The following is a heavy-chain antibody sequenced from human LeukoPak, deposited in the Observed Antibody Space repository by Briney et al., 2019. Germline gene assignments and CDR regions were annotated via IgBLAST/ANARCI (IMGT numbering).Heavy chain of an antibody. V-gene: IGHV3-23*01. CDR3: AKNHNSNGYHTDDAFDV. D-gene: IGHD3-22*01. J-gene: IGHJ3*01. Sequence: PGGTLRLSCGASGFTFSNYAMNWVRQAPGKGLEWVSVISVSGLSTYYGDSVKGRFTISRDNSKNTLYLQMNSLRAEDTAVYYCAKNHNSNGYHTDDAFDVWGQGTMVTVSS. CDR2: ISVSGLST. CDR1: GFTFSNYA.